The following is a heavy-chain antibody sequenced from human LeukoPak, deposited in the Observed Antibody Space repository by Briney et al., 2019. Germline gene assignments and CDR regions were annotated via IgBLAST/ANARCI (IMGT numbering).Heavy chain of an antibody. CDR1: GGSLSGYY. J-gene: IGHJ4*02. CDR3: ARVGYSSSWSTPGFDY. D-gene: IGHD6-13*01. V-gene: IGHV4-34*01. Sequence: PSETLSLTCAVYGGSLSGYYWSWIRQPPGKGLEWIGEINHSGSTNYNPSLKSRVTISVDTSKNQFSLKLSSVTAADTAVYYCARVGYSSSWSTPGFDYWGQGTLVTVSS. CDR2: INHSGST.